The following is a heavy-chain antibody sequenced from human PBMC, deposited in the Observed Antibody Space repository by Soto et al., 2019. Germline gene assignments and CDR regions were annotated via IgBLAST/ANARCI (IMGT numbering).Heavy chain of an antibody. J-gene: IGHJ6*02. CDR1: GYTFTSYG. Sequence: ASVKVSCKASGYTFTSYGISWVRQAPGQGVEWMGWISAYNGNTNYAQKLQGRVTMTTDTSTSTAYMELRSLRSDDTAVYYCARVWSDCSGGSCYPGYYGMDVWGQGTXVTVSS. V-gene: IGHV1-18*01. D-gene: IGHD2-15*01. CDR2: ISAYNGNT. CDR3: ARVWSDCSGGSCYPGYYGMDV.